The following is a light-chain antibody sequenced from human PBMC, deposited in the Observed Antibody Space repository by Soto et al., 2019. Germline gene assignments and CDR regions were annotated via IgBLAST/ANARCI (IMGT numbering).Light chain of an antibody. J-gene: IGKJ4*01. CDR3: QQYGAYPRT. V-gene: IGKV3-20*01. CDR1: QSVRSTY. Sequence: IVLTQSPGTLSLSPGERATLSCRASQSVRSTYLAWYQQKPGLAPRLLIFGVSNRATGIPDRFSGSGSGTDFTLTISRLEPEDFAVYYCQQYGAYPRTFGGGTRGEIK. CDR2: GVS.